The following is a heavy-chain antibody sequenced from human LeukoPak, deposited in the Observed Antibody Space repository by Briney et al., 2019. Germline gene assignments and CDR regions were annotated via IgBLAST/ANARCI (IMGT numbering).Heavy chain of an antibody. Sequence: ASVKVSCKAAGYTFTNYGISWVRQAPGQGREWVGRISGYNGNTDYAQKVEDRDTVTADTSTAYLELRSLTSDDTAAYYCARDHGDFVRVRLGFDLWGGRPLVRVS. D-gene: IGHD4-17*01. CDR3: ARDHGDFVRVRLGFDL. CDR1: GYTFTNYG. V-gene: IGHV1-18*01. J-gene: IGHJ4*02. CDR2: ISGYNGNT.